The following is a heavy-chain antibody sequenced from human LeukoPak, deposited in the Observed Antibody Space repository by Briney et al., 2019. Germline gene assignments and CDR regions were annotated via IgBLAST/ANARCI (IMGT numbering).Heavy chain of an antibody. CDR2: IRYDGSNK. Sequence: PGGSLRLSCAASGFTFSSYGMHWVRQAPGKGLEWVAFIRYDGSNKYYADSVKGRFTISRDNAKNSLYLQMNSLRAEDTAVYYCARDRFKVVVAYLFDYWGQGTLVTVSS. CDR1: GFTFSSYG. V-gene: IGHV3-30*02. J-gene: IGHJ4*02. D-gene: IGHD2-15*01. CDR3: ARDRFKVVVAYLFDY.